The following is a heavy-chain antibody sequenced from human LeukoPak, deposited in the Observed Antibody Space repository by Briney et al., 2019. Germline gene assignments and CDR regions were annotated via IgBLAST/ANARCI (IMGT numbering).Heavy chain of an antibody. CDR3: ARNRKVAAAGTSGWFDP. CDR2: IFHTGST. CDR1: GGSINTGGYH. V-gene: IGHV4-30-2*06. Sequence: SETLSLTCTVSGGSINTGGYHWSWIRQSPGKGLEWIGYIFHTGSTNYNPSLKSRVTISVDKSKNQFSLKLSSVTAADTAVYYCARNRKVAAAGTSGWFDPWGQGTLVTVSS. D-gene: IGHD6-13*01. J-gene: IGHJ5*02.